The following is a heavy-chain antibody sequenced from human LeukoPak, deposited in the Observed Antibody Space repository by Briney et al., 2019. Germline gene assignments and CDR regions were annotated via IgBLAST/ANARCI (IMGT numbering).Heavy chain of an antibody. D-gene: IGHD3-3*01. CDR1: GGSISSGGYY. CDR3: ARTPKENYDFWSGCYTTNYFDY. J-gene: IGHJ4*02. V-gene: IGHV4-31*03. CDR2: IYYSGST. Sequence: SETLSLTCTVSGGSISSGGYYWSWIRQHPGKGLEWIGYIYYSGSTYYNPSLKSRVTISVDTSKNQFSLKLSSVTAAGTAVHYCARTPKENYDFWSGCYTTNYFDYWGQGTLVTVSS.